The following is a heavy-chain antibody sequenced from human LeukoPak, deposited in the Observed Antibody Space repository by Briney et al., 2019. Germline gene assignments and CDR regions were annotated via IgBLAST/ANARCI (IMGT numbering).Heavy chain of an antibody. CDR3: ARGVVPYYYYYYMDV. V-gene: IGHV4-30-4*08. CDR1: GGSISSGDYY. CDR2: IYYSGST. J-gene: IGHJ6*03. D-gene: IGHD2-15*01. Sequence: PSETLSLTCTVSGGSISSGDYYWSWIRQPPGKGLEWIGYIYYSGSTYYNPSLKSPVTISVDTSKNQFSLKLSSVTAADTAVYYCARGVVPYYYYYYMDVWGKGTTVTVSS.